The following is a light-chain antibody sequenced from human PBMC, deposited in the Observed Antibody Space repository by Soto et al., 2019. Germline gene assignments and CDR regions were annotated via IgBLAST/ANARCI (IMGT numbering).Light chain of an antibody. J-gene: IGKJ1*01. CDR3: QQYATSPGT. Sequence: EIVLTQTPDTLSFSPGERATLSCRASHSLSSTHLVWYQQRPGQAPSLLIFGASSRATGIPDRFSGSGSGTDFTLTISGLEPEDFAVYYCQQYATSPGTFGQGTKVDIK. CDR1: HSLSSTH. CDR2: GAS. V-gene: IGKV3-20*01.